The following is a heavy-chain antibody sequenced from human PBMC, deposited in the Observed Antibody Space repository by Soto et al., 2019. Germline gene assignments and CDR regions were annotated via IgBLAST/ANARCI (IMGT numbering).Heavy chain of an antibody. J-gene: IGHJ1*01. V-gene: IGHV1-69*13. Sequence: ASVKVSCKASGYTVTGYDMHWVRQAPGQGLEWMGGIIPIFGTANYAQKFQGRVTITADESTSTAYMELSSLRSEDPAVYYRAGGSRDIVFVPAAYPVHDWGQGTLVTVSS. CDR1: GYTVTGYD. D-gene: IGHD2-2*01. CDR3: AGGSRDIVFVPAAYPVHD. CDR2: IIPIFGTA.